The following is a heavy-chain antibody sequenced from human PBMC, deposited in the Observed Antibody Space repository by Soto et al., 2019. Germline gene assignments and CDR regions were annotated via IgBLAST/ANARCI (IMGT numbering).Heavy chain of an antibody. CDR1: GGSFSGYY. J-gene: IGHJ3*02. Sequence: PSETLSLTCAVYGGSFSGYYWSWIRQPPGKGLEWIGEINHSGSTNYNPSLKSRVTISVDTSKNQFSLKLSSVTAADTAVYYCARWSDIVVVVAEAFDIWGQGTMVTVSS. CDR2: INHSGST. CDR3: ARWSDIVVVVAEAFDI. V-gene: IGHV4-34*01. D-gene: IGHD2-15*01.